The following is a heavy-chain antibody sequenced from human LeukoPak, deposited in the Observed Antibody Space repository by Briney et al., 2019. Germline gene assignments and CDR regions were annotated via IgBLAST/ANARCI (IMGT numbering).Heavy chain of an antibody. CDR3: TRGGSVPATRSFDY. V-gene: IGHV3-30*03. J-gene: IGHJ4*02. Sequence: PGRSLRLSCAASGFTFRTSVMHWVRQAPGKGLDWVALTSYDGSDKYYADSVKGRFTISRDNSMNTVYLQMNSLRVEDTAVYYCTRGGSVPATRSFDYWGQGTLVTVSS. D-gene: IGHD6-19*01. CDR1: GFTFRTSV. CDR2: TSYDGSDK.